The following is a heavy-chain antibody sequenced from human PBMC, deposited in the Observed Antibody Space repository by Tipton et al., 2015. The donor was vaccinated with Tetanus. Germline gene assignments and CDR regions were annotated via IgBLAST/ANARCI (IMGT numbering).Heavy chain of an antibody. V-gene: IGHV1-69*06. D-gene: IGHD6-19*01. J-gene: IGHJ4*02. Sequence: QVQLVQSGPEVKKPGSSVKVSCKASGGTFSNYALSWVRQAPGQGLEWVGGITPIFGTTNSAPKFQGRVTMTTDTSTNTAYMELRSLRSDDTAVYYCARLVRQWLVPEDYWGQGTLVTVSS. CDR1: GGTFSNYA. CDR2: ITPIFGTT. CDR3: ARLVRQWLVPEDY.